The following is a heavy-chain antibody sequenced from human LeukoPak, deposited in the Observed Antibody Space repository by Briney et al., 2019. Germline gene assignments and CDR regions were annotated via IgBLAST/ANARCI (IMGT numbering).Heavy chain of an antibody. CDR3: ARDRRGGYYYDSSGDFDY. Sequence: SVKVSCKASGGTFSSYAISWVRQAPGQGLEWVGGIIPIFGTANYAQKFQGRVTITTDESTSTAYMVLSSLRSEDTAVYYCARDRRGGYYYDSSGDFDYWGQGTLVTVSS. J-gene: IGHJ4*02. CDR1: GGTFSSYA. V-gene: IGHV1-69*05. D-gene: IGHD3-22*01. CDR2: IIPIFGTA.